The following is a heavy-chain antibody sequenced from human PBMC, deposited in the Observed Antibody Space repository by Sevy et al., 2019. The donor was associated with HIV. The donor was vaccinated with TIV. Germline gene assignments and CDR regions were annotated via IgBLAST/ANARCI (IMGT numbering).Heavy chain of an antibody. CDR1: GFTFSSYA. V-gene: IGHV3-23*01. Sequence: GGSLRLSCAASGFTFSSYAMSWVRQAPGKGLEWVSTIRGSGGSTYYADSVKGRFTISRDNSKNTLYFQMNSLRVEDTAVYYCHGDYDSSQLASYYYYGMDVWGQGTTVTVSS. CDR3: HGDYDSSQLASYYYYGMDV. D-gene: IGHD3-22*01. J-gene: IGHJ6*02. CDR2: IRGSGGST.